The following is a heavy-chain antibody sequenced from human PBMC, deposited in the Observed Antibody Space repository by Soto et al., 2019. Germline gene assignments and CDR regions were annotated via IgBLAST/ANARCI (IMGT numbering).Heavy chain of an antibody. CDR2: ISYDGSNK. J-gene: IGHJ6*02. D-gene: IGHD3-3*01. V-gene: IGHV3-30*18. CDR3: AKAQIYDFSPKPAYYYYYYGMDV. CDR1: GFTFSSYG. Sequence: GGSLRLSCAASGFTFSSYGMHWVRQAPGKGLEWVAIISYDGSNKYYADSVKGRFTIPRDNSKNTLYLQMNSLRAEDTAVYYCAKAQIYDFSPKPAYYYYYYGMDVWGQGTTVTVSS.